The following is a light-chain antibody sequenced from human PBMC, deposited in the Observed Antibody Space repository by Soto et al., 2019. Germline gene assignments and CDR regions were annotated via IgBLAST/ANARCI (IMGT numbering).Light chain of an antibody. CDR3: QQYNSYSPRT. J-gene: IGKJ1*01. V-gene: IGKV1-5*01. CDR1: QSIGNW. CDR2: DAS. Sequence: DVQLTQAPSTLSASVGDRVTITCRASQSIGNWLAWYQQKPGKAPNLLIYDASTLENGVPSRFSGSASGTDFTLSISSLQPYDFATYYCQQYNSYSPRTFGQGTKVEFQ.